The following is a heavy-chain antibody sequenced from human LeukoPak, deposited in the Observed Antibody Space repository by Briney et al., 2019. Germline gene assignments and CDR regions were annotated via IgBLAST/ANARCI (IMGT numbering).Heavy chain of an antibody. CDR2: ISAYNGNT. J-gene: IGHJ5*02. CDR3: ARGTIPHSGFDP. Sequence: ASVKVSCKASGYTFTGYYMHWVRQAPGQGLEWMGWISAYNGNTNYAQKLQGRVTMTTDTSTSTAYMELRSLRSDDTAVYYCARGTIPHSGFDPWGQGTLVTVSS. D-gene: IGHD2-2*02. V-gene: IGHV1-18*04. CDR1: GYTFTGYY.